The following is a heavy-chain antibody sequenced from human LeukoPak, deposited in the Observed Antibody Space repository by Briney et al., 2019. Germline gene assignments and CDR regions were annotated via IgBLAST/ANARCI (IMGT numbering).Heavy chain of an antibody. D-gene: IGHD3-22*01. Sequence: ASVKVSCKASGYTFTSYYMHWVRQAPGQGLEWMGIINPSGGSTSYAQKFQGRVTMTRDTSTSTVYMELSSLRSEGTAVYYCARGTYYYDSSGYYRDYWGQGTLVTVSS. CDR2: INPSGGST. V-gene: IGHV1-46*01. CDR1: GYTFTSYY. CDR3: ARGTYYYDSSGYYRDY. J-gene: IGHJ4*02.